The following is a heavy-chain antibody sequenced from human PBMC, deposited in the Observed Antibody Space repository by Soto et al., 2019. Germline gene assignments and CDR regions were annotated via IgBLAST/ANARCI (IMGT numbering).Heavy chain of an antibody. D-gene: IGHD1-1*01. CDR2: IYYSGST. V-gene: IGHV4-59*01. Sequence: PSETLSLTCTVSGGSISSYYWSWIRQPPGKGLEWIGYIYYSGSTNYNPSLKSRVTISVDTSKNQFSLRLSSVTAADTAVYYCARESSNWANDAFDIRGQGAMVTVSS. J-gene: IGHJ3*02. CDR1: GGSISSYY. CDR3: ARESSNWANDAFDI.